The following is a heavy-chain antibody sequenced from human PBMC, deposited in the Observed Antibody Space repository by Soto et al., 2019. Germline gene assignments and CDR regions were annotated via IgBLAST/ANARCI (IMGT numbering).Heavy chain of an antibody. CDR1: GGSISSGGYY. J-gene: IGHJ2*01. CDR2: IYYSGST. V-gene: IGHV4-31*03. CDR3: ARASGSSMVRGVPTYWYFDL. Sequence: QVQLQESGPGLVKPSQTLSLTCTVSGGSISSGGYYWSWIRQHPGKGLEWIGYIYYSGSTYYNPSLKSRVTISVDTSNNQFSLKLSSVTAADTAVYYCARASGSSMVRGVPTYWYFDLWGRGTLVTVSS. D-gene: IGHD3-10*01.